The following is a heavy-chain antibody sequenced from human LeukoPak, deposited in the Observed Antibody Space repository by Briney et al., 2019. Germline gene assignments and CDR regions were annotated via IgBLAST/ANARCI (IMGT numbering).Heavy chain of an antibody. CDR3: ASIGRKQWLVADY. CDR2: ISAYNGNT. Sequence: GASVKVSCKASGYTFTGYYMHWVRQAPGQGLEWMGWISAYNGNTNYAQKLQGRVTMTTDTSTSTAYMELRSLRSDDTAVYYCASIGRKQWLVADYWGQGTLVTVSS. V-gene: IGHV1-18*04. J-gene: IGHJ4*02. D-gene: IGHD6-19*01. CDR1: GYTFTGYY.